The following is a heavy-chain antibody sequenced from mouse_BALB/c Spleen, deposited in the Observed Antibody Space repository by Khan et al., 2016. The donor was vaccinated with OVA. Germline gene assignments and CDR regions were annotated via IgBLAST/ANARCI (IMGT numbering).Heavy chain of an antibody. D-gene: IGHD1-2*01. Sequence: EVQLQESGPGLVKPSQSLSLTCTVTGYSITSGYGWNWIRQFPGNKLEWMGYISYSGSTNYNPFLKSRISITRDTSKNQFFLQLNSVTTADRATYYCARTARITYWGQGTTLTVSS. V-gene: IGHV3-2*02. CDR1: GYSITSGYG. CDR2: ISYSGST. J-gene: IGHJ2*01. CDR3: ARTARITY.